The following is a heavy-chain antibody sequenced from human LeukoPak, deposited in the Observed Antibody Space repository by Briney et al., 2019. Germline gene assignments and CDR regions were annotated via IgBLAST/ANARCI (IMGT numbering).Heavy chain of an antibody. Sequence: GGSLRLSCAASGFTLSSYGMNWVRQAPGKGLEWVSGISGSGGSTYYADSVKGRFTISRDNANNSVYLQMNSLRAEDTAVYYCARDYYHDSSGYIPAGDAFDIWGQGTMVTVSS. CDR2: ISGSGGST. J-gene: IGHJ3*02. CDR3: ARDYYHDSSGYIPAGDAFDI. D-gene: IGHD3-22*01. CDR1: GFTLSSYG. V-gene: IGHV3-23*01.